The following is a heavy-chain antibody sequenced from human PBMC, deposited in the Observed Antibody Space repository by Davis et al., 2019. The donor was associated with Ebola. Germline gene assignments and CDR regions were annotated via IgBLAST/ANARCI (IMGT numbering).Heavy chain of an antibody. Sequence: SLKTPFPSSGFTFRDYSMRWIRQAPGQGLELVSYISSSSSYTNYADPVKGRFTISRDNTKNTLYLQMNSLRAEDTAVYYCARDNLASDWLLYYYYGMDVWGQGTTVTVSS. CDR3: ARDNLASDWLLYYYYGMDV. J-gene: IGHJ6*02. D-gene: IGHD3/OR15-3a*01. CDR2: ISSSSSYT. V-gene: IGHV3-11*06. CDR1: GFTFRDYS.